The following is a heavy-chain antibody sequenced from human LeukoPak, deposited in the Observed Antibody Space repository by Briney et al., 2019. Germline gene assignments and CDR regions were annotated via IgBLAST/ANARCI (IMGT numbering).Heavy chain of an antibody. J-gene: IGHJ4*02. V-gene: IGHV3-48*03. CDR3: ASSFSTVDY. D-gene: IGHD3/OR15-3a*01. CDR2: ISSSGSTI. Sequence: PGGSLRLSCAASGFTFSSYEMNWVRQAPGKGLEWVSYISSSGSTIYYADSVKGRFTISRDNAKNTVYLQMNSLSAEDTAVYYCASSFSTVDYWGQGTLVTVSS. CDR1: GFTFSSYE.